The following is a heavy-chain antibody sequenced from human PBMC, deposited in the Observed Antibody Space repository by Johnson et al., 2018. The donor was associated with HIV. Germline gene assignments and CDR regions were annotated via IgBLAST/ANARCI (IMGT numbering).Heavy chain of an antibody. D-gene: IGHD6-13*01. CDR2: IYSGGST. CDR1: GFSVSSNY. CDR3: TTDRGSSSSEEDAFDI. J-gene: IGHJ3*02. V-gene: IGHV3-66*01. Sequence: EVHLVESGGGLVQPGGSLRLSCAASGFSVSSNYMTWVRQAPGKGLEWVSVIYSGGSTYYADSVKGRFTISRDNSKNTLYLQMNSLKTEDTAVYYCTTDRGSSSSEEDAFDIWGQGTMVTVSS.